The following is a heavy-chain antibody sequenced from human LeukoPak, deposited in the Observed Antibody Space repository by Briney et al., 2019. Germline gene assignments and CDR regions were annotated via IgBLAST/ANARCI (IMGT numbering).Heavy chain of an antibody. V-gene: IGHV3-30*18. CDR2: ISYDGSNK. J-gene: IGHJ4*02. D-gene: IGHD3-22*01. CDR1: GFTFSSYG. Sequence: GGSLRLSCAASGFTFSSYGMHWVRQAPGKGLEWVAVISYDGSNKYYADSVKGRFTISGDNSKNTLYLQMNSLRAEDTAVYYCAKPLASYDSSGYLEGWGQGTLVTVSS. CDR3: AKPLASYDSSGYLEG.